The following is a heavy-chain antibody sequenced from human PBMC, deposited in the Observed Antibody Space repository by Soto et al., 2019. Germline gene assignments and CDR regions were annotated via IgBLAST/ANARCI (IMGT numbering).Heavy chain of an antibody. V-gene: IGHV1-18*01. CDR1: GYTFTSYG. CDR3: ARGRYGDY. J-gene: IGHJ4*02. CDR2: ISAHNGNT. D-gene: IGHD1-1*01. Sequence: QVHLVQSGAEVKKPGASVKVSCKASGYTFTSYGITWVRQAPGQGLEWMGWISAHNGNTDYAQKLQGRVIVTRDTPTRTASMELRSLISDDTDVYYCARGRYGDYWGQGALVTVSS.